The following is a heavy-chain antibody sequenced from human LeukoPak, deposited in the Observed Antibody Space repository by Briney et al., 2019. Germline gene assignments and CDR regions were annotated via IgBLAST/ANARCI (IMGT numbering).Heavy chain of an antibody. CDR2: LSTSGAAT. CDR1: GFTFSSFS. J-gene: IGHJ3*02. D-gene: IGHD2-21*01. Sequence: GGSLRLSCAASGFTFSSFSMNWVRQAPGKGLEWVSTLSTSGAATYYADSVKGRFTISRDNSQNTLYLQMNSLRAEDTAVYYCATEVVVIAHDAFDIWGQGTMVTVSS. CDR3: ATEVVVIAHDAFDI. V-gene: IGHV3-23*01.